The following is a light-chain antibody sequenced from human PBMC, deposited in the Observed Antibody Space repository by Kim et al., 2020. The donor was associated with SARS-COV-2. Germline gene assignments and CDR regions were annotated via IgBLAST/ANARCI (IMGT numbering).Light chain of an antibody. CDR1: QSVSSN. J-gene: IGKJ1*01. V-gene: IGKV3D-15*01. CDR3: QQYNNRPRT. Sequence: EIVMTQSPATLSVSPGERATLSCRASQSVSSNLAWYQQKPGQAPRLLIYGASIRATDIPARFSGSGSGTEFTLTISSLQSEDFAVYYCQQYNNRPRTSGQGTTLDIK. CDR2: GAS.